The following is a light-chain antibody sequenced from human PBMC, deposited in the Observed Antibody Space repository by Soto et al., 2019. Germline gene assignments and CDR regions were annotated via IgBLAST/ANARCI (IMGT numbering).Light chain of an antibody. CDR2: CTS. Sequence: DIQMTQSPSFLSASVGDRVTITCRASQDISSALVWYQQKPGKVPTLLIYCTSTLQRGVSSRFSGGGSGTEFTLTISTLQPEDFGSYYCLQHHSYHATFGQGT. V-gene: IGKV1-17*01. J-gene: IGKJ2*01. CDR1: QDISSA. CDR3: LQHHSYHAT.